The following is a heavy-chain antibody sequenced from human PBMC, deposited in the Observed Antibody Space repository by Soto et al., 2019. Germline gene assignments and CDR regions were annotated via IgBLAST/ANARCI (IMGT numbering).Heavy chain of an antibody. CDR3: ARDYQLLTPTPIYYYYGMDV. J-gene: IGHJ6*02. Sequence: GGSLRLSCAASGFTFSSYAMHWVRQAPGKGLEWVAVISYDGSNKYYADSVKGRFTISRDNSKNTLYLQMNSLRAEDTAVYYCARDYQLLTPTPIYYYYGMDVLGQGTTVTVSS. V-gene: IGHV3-30-3*01. CDR2: ISYDGSNK. CDR1: GFTFSSYA. D-gene: IGHD2-2*01.